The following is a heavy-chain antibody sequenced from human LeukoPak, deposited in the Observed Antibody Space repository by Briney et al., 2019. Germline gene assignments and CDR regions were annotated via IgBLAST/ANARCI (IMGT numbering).Heavy chain of an antibody. CDR3: ARGGSAAANFDY. D-gene: IGHD6-13*01. Sequence: ASVKVSCKASGYTFANYYMHWVRQAPGQGLEWMGIINPSGGSTSYAQRFQGRVTLTRDTSTSTVYMELSSLRSEDTAVYYCARGGSAAANFDYWGQGTLLTVSS. V-gene: IGHV1-46*01. CDR2: INPSGGST. CDR1: GYTFANYY. J-gene: IGHJ4*02.